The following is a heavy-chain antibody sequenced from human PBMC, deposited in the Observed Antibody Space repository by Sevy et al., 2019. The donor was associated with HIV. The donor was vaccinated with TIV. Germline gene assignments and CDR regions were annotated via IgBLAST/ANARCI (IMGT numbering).Heavy chain of an antibody. CDR1: GFTFDDYT. Sequence: GGFLSLSCAASGFTFDDYTMHWVRQAPGKGLEWVYLISWDGGSTYYADSVKGRFTISRDNSKNSLYLQMNSLRTEDTALYYCAKDYCGGDCYRDYQYYFDYWGQGTLVTVSS. CDR2: ISWDGGST. J-gene: IGHJ4*02. CDR3: AKDYCGGDCYRDYQYYFDY. D-gene: IGHD2-21*02. V-gene: IGHV3-43*01.